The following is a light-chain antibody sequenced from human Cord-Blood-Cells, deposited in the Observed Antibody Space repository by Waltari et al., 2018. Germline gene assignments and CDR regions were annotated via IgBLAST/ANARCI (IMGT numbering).Light chain of an antibody. CDR1: SSNIGNNY. CDR3: GTWDSSLSAYV. V-gene: IGLV1-51*01. CDR2: DIN. J-gene: IGLJ1*01. Sequence: QSVLTQPPSVSAAPGQKVTISCSGSSSNIGNNYVSWYQQLPGTAPKLLIYDINHPPSWIPDRFSGSKSGTSAPLGITGRQTGDEADYYCGTWDSSLSAYVFGTGTKVTVL.